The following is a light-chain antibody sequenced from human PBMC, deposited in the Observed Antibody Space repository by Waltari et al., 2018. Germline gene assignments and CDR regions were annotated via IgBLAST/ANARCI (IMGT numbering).Light chain of an antibody. Sequence: DIQMTQSPSSLSASVGDRVTITCRASQTITNHLAWYQQKPGKAPRLLIYTTSTLEGGVPLRFSGSGSGRDFTLTISSLQPEDSATYFCQQTYTVPYTFGQGTTLEIK. J-gene: IGKJ2*01. V-gene: IGKV1-39*01. CDR2: TTS. CDR3: QQTYTVPYT. CDR1: QTITNH.